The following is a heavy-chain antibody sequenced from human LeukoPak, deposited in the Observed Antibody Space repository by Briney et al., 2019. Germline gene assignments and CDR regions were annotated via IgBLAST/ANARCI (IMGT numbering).Heavy chain of an antibody. D-gene: IGHD3-16*01. V-gene: IGHV3-48*03. CDR3: ARPFVWGLATQGLDY. J-gene: IGHJ4*02. CDR2: IS. CDR1: GLSFSSYE. Sequence: PGGSLSLSCAASGLSFSSYEMNWVRQAPGKGLEWVSYISAMKGRFTISRDNAENSLYLQMNSLRAEDTAVYYCARPFVWGLATQGLDYWGQGTLVTVSS.